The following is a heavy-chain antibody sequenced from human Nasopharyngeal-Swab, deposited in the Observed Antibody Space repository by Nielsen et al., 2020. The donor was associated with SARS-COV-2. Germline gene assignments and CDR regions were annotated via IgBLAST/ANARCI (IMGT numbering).Heavy chain of an antibody. V-gene: IGHV3-21*01. Sequence: LKISCAASEFTFSEYNMNWVRQAPGKGLEWVATINSKGVYIFYADSLRGRFTISRDNAENSLYLQMNSLSVEDTAVYYCARGRGSSPPRYFDFWGQGTLVTVSS. CDR1: EFTFSEYN. CDR2: INSKGVYI. J-gene: IGHJ4*02. D-gene: IGHD6-6*01. CDR3: ARGRGSSPPRYFDF.